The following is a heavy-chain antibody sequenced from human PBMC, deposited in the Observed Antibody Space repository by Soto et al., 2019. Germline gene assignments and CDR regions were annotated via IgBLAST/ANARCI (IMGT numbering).Heavy chain of an antibody. CDR3: ASQLLWFGGGWFDP. CDR2: IYYSGST. D-gene: IGHD3-10*01. Sequence: QLQLQESGPGLVKPSETLSLTCTVSGGSISSSSYYWGWIRQPPGKGLEWIGSIYYSGSTYYNPSLKSRVTISVGTSKNQFSLKLSSVTAADTAVYYCASQLLWFGGGWFDPWGQGTLVTVSS. J-gene: IGHJ5*02. V-gene: IGHV4-39*01. CDR1: GGSISSSSYY.